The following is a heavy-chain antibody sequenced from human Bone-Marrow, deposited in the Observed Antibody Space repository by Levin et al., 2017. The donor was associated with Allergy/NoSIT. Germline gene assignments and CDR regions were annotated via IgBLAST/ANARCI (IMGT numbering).Heavy chain of an antibody. V-gene: IGHV4-39*01. J-gene: IGHJ4*02. Sequence: PSETLSLTCTVSGDSISSSYYYWGWIRQSPGKGLEWIASMSHSGSTYNNPSLKGRVSMSADTSKTQFSLKLSSVTAADTAVYYCARLRYSSSHPVDFWGQGTLVTVSS. CDR3: ARLRYSSSHPVDF. CDR2: MSHSGST. CDR1: GDSISSSYYY. D-gene: IGHD6-13*01.